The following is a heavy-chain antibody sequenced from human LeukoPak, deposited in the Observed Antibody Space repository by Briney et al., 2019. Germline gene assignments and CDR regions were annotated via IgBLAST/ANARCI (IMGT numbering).Heavy chain of an antibody. CDR3: ARDHLYNVYDFWSGYYQRDYYYYMDV. CDR2: ISDYIGNT. V-gene: IGHV1-18*01. Sequence: ASVKVSCQASGYTFTSYGISWVRQAPGQGLEWMGGISDYIGNTNYAQKLQGRVTMTTDTSTSTAYMELRSLRSDDTAVYYCARDHLYNVYDFWSGYYQRDYYYYMDVWGKGTTVTVSS. D-gene: IGHD3-3*01. J-gene: IGHJ6*03. CDR1: GYTFTSYG.